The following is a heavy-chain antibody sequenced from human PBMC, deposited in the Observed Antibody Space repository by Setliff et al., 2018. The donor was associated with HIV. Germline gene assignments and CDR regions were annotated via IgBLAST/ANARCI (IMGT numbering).Heavy chain of an antibody. J-gene: IGHJ3*01. V-gene: IGHV4-61*02. CDR2: IYASGSP. CDR1: GGSISSVNYY. CDR3: ARVQMAYAAFDV. Sequence: PSETLSLTCNVSGGSISSVNYYWNWVRQPAGKGLEWIGRIYASGSPTYNPSLKSRVTISVDTSKHQFSLKLSSVTAADTAVYYCARVQMAYAAFDVWGQGTMVTVSS. D-gene: IGHD4-17*01.